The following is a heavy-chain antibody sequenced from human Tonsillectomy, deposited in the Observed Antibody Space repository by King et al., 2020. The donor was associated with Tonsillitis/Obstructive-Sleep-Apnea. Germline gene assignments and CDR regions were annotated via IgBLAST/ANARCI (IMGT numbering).Heavy chain of an antibody. CDR3: ATDLGDIVVVPAAIAYYVLDV. Sequence: QLVQSGGGVVQPGRSLRLSCTASGFTFSSYGMHWVRQAPGKGLEWVAVISYDGSNKYYGDSVKGRFTISRDNSKNALFLRMNSLRAVDTAVYYCATDLGDIVVVPAAIAYYVLDVWGQGTPVTVSS. V-gene: IGHV3-30*03. J-gene: IGHJ6*02. CDR1: GFTFSSYG. D-gene: IGHD2-2*01. CDR2: ISYDGSNK.